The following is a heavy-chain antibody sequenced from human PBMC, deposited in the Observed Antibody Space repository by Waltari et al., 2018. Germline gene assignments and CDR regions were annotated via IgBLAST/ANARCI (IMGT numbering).Heavy chain of an antibody. J-gene: IGHJ6*02. CDR2: IRYDGSNK. Sequence: QVQLVESGGGVVQPGGSLRLSCAASGFTFSSYGMHWVRQAPGKGLGWVAFIRYDGSNKYYADSVKGRFTISRDNSKNTLYLQMNSLRAEDTAVYYCAKDLRRNVLRYFDWPDGMDVWGQGTTVTVSS. CDR1: GFTFSSYG. D-gene: IGHD3-9*01. V-gene: IGHV3-30*02. CDR3: AKDLRRNVLRYFDWPDGMDV.